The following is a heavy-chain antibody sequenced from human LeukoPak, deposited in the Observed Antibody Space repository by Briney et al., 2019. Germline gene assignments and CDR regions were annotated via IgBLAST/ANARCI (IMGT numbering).Heavy chain of an antibody. D-gene: IGHD2-2*01. CDR2: IIPIFGTA. J-gene: IGHJ6*03. CDR3: ARGSGIVVPAAIGYYYYMDV. Sequence: GASVKVSCEASGGTFSSYAISWVRQPPGQGLEWMGGIIPIFGTANYAQKFQGRVTITADKSTSTAYMELSSLRSEDTAVYYCARGSGIVVPAAIGYYYYMDVWGKGTTVTVSS. V-gene: IGHV1-69*06. CDR1: GGTFSSYA.